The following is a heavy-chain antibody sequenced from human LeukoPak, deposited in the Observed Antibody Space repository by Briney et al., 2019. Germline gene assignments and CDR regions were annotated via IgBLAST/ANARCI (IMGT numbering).Heavy chain of an antibody. CDR2: TSAYNGNT. J-gene: IGHJ3*02. CDR3: ARGRNYDFWSGSPSDAFDI. CDR1: GYTFTSYG. D-gene: IGHD3-3*01. V-gene: IGHV1-18*01. Sequence: ASVKVSCKASGYTFTSYGISWVRQAPGQGLEWMGWTSAYNGNTNYAQKLQGRVTMTTDTSTSTAYMELRSLRSDDTAVYYCARGRNYDFWSGSPSDAFDIWGQGTMVTVSS.